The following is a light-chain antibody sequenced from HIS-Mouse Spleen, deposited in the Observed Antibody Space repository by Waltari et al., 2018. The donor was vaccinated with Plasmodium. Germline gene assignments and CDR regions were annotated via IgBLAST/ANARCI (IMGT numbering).Light chain of an antibody. J-gene: IGKJ2*01. CDR3: MQALQTPRYT. Sequence: DSVMTQSPLSLPVTPGEPASIPCRSSQSLLHSNGYNYLDWYLQKPGQSPQLLIYLGSNRASGVPDRFSGSGSGTDFTLKISRVEAEDVGVYYCMQALQTPRYTFGQGTKLEIK. V-gene: IGKV2-28*01. CDR2: LGS. CDR1: QSLLHSNGYNY.